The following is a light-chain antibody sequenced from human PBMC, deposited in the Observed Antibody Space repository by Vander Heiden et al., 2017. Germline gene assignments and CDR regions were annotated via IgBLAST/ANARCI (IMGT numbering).Light chain of an antibody. V-gene: IGLV1-44*01. CDR1: SSNIGSKA. CDR2: SHN. Sequence: QSVLTQPPPASGTPGQRVTVSCSGSSSNIGSKAVNWYQQLPGTAPRLLIYSHNQRPSGVPDRFSASKSGTSASLAISGLQSEDEADYYCAAWDDSLNGSVFGGGTKLTVL. CDR3: AAWDDSLNGSV. J-gene: IGLJ2*01.